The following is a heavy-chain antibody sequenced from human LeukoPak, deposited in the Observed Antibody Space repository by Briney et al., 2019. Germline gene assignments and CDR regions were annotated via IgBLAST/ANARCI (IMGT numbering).Heavy chain of an antibody. Sequence: GGSLRLSCVASGFTFSASAMSWVRQSPGKGPQWVSSIGGSGNNTYYADSVKGRFTISRDNSKNTLFLQMSDLRYADTAMYFCAREHSTGYEDSWGQGVLSSSPQ. CDR3: AREHSTGYEDS. V-gene: IGHV3-23*01. J-gene: IGHJ4*02. D-gene: IGHD1/OR15-1a*01. CDR1: GFTFSASA. CDR2: IGGSGNNT.